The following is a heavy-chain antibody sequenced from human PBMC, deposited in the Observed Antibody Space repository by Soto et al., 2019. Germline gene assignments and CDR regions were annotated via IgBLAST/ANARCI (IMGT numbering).Heavy chain of an antibody. CDR3: TGEVASGY. Sequence: QVQLVESGGGVVQPGRSLRLSCAVSGFTVSTDGMHWVRQAPGKGLGWVAVISRDGGTKYYADSVKGRFTIFRDNSRNTLFLEMNSLRGDDMAVYYCTGEVASGYWGQGTLVTVSS. CDR2: ISRDGGTK. J-gene: IGHJ4*02. CDR1: GFTVSTDG. V-gene: IGHV3-30*03. D-gene: IGHD2-8*02.